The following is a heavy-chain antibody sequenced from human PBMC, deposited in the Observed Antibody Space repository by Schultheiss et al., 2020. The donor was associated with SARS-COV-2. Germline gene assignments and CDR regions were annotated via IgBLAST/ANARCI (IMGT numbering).Heavy chain of an antibody. CDR3: ARGWFGEFNYYYYGMDV. CDR2: IFTSGST. V-gene: IGHV4-4*07. Sequence: SETLSLTCTVSGGSISSYYWSWIRQPAGKGLEWIGRIFTSGSTNYNPSLKSRVTMSVHTSKNKFSLKLNSVTAADTAVYYCARGWFGEFNYYYYGMDVWGQGTTVTVSS. CDR1: GGSISSYY. D-gene: IGHD3-10*01. J-gene: IGHJ6*02.